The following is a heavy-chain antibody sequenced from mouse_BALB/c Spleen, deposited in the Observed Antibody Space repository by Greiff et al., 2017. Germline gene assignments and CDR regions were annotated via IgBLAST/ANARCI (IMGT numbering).Heavy chain of an antibody. J-gene: IGHJ4*01. CDR3: AREYGNSYAMDY. D-gene: IGHD2-10*02. Sequence: EVMLVESGGGLVKPGGSLKLSCAASGFTFSSYAMSWVRQSPEKRLEWVAEISSGGSYTYYPDTVTGRFTISRDNAKNTLYLEMSSLRSEDTAMYYCAREYGNSYAMDYWGQGTSVTVSS. V-gene: IGHV5-9-4*01. CDR1: GFTFSSYA. CDR2: ISSGGSYT.